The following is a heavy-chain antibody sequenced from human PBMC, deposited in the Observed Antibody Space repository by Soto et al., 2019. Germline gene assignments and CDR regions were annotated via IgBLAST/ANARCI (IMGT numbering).Heavy chain of an antibody. V-gene: IGHV4-59*01. J-gene: IGHJ4*02. CDR3: AQTTGWPGFDY. CDR2: IYNGERT. Sequence: QVHLQESGPGLVKPSETMSLTCTASGASIRNFYWNWLRQFPGKGLEWIGHIYNGERTNYNPSLKSRVTISVDTSKNQFSLKVSSVTVADTAVYYCAQTTGWPGFDYWGQGTLVAVSS. CDR1: GASIRNFY. D-gene: IGHD6-19*01.